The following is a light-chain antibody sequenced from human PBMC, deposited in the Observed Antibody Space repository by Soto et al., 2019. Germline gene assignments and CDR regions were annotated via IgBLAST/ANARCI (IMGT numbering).Light chain of an antibody. CDR3: QVWDSSSNHYV. J-gene: IGLJ1*01. V-gene: IGLV3-21*02. CDR1: DFGRKS. CDR2: DDD. Sequence: SYELTQPSSVSVAPGQTATITCGGNDFGRKSVHWYQQNPGQAPVLVVHDDDDRPSGIPERFSGSNSGDTATLNISRVEAGDEADYFCQVWDSSSNHYVFGSGTKVTVL.